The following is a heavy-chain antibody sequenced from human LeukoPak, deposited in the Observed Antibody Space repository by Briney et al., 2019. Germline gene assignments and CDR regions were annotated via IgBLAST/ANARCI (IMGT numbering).Heavy chain of an antibody. J-gene: IGHJ3*02. Sequence: PSETLSLTCTVSSGSISSYYWSWIRQPPGKGLEWIGYIYYSGSTNYNPSLKSRVTISVDTSKSQFSLKLSSVTAADTAVYYCARGEAVAGTSAFDIWGQGTMVTVSS. CDR1: SGSISSYY. CDR3: ARGEAVAGTSAFDI. V-gene: IGHV4-59*01. CDR2: IYYSGST. D-gene: IGHD6-19*01.